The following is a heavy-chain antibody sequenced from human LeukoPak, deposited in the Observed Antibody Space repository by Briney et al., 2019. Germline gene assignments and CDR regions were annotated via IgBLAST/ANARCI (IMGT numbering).Heavy chain of an antibody. Sequence: GASLRVSCKASGYTFTASYMHWGPQAPGQGPEWLGWINPKSGGTTSPQSSQGTVTTTRDTSSSTAYLALSRLTSDDTAVYYCARPTRLTLVIDWGQGTLVTVSS. V-gene: IGHV1-2*02. CDR3: ARPTRLTLVID. J-gene: IGHJ4*02. D-gene: IGHD3-10*01. CDR2: INPKSGGT. CDR1: GYTFTASY.